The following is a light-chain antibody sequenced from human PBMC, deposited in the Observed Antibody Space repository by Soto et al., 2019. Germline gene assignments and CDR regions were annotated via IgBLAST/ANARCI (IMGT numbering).Light chain of an antibody. CDR3: QQYNSYSPV. CDR1: QSVSNW. J-gene: IGKJ1*01. CDR2: DAS. V-gene: IGKV1-5*01. Sequence: DIQMTQSPSTLSASIGDGITITCRASQSVSNWLAWYQQKPGKAPKLLIFDASTLESGVPSRFSGSGSGTEFTLTISSLQPDDFATYYCQQYNSYSPVFGQGTKVEIK.